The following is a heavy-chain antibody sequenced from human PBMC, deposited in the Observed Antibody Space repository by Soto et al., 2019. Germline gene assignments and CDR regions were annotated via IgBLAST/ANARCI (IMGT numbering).Heavy chain of an antibody. D-gene: IGHD2-15*01. J-gene: IGHJ5*02. CDR3: ARSYCSGGSCRAFDP. V-gene: IGHV1-2*02. CDR1: GYTFTGYY. Sequence: SVKVSCKASGYTFTGYYMHWVRQAPGQGLEWMGWINPNSGGTNYAQKFQGRVTMTRDTSISTAYMELSRLRSDDTAVYYCARSYCSGGSCRAFDPWGQGTLVTVSS. CDR2: INPNSGGT.